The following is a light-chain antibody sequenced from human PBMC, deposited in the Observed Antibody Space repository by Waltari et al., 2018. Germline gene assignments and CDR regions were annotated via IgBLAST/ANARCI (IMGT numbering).Light chain of an antibody. J-gene: IGKJ3*01. V-gene: IGKV1-39*01. CDR2: SAY. CDR1: QSIATY. CDR3: QQTYSVPRGGFT. Sequence: QLTQSPYSLPASVGKRVTVTCRASQSIATYLSGYQQRAGEAPKLLIHSAYTLQSGVPSRCSGSRSGTEFTLTISSLHPEDSATYYCQQTYSVPRGGFTFGPGTKVEIK.